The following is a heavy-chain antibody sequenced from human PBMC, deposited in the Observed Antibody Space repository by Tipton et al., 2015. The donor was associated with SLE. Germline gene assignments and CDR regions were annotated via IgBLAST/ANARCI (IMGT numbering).Heavy chain of an antibody. D-gene: IGHD3-10*01. J-gene: IGHJ3*02. CDR2: FYYNGSS. CDR1: GGSISGYY. CDR3: AREPSGSGIDAFDI. V-gene: IGHV4-59*01. Sequence: TLSLTCTVSGGSISGYYWSWNRQPPGKGLEWIGYFYYNGSSTYNPSLKSRATILVDTPKTQFSLKLNSVTAADTAVYYCAREPSGSGIDAFDIWGQGTMVTVSS.